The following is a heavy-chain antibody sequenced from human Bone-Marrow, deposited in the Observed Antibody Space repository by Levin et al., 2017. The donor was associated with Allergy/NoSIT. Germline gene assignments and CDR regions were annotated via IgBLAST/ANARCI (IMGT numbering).Heavy chain of an antibody. CDR3: TTDANYALGY. CDR1: GFTFSNGW. CDR2: IKTKTEGGTT. J-gene: IGHJ4*02. Sequence: GGSLRLSCAASGFTFSNGWMSWVRQAPGRGLEWVGQIKTKTEGGTTDYAAPVKGRFTISRDDSKNTLDLQMNSLKTEDTAVYYCTTDANYALGYWGQGTLVTVSS. V-gene: IGHV3-15*01. D-gene: IGHD4/OR15-4a*01.